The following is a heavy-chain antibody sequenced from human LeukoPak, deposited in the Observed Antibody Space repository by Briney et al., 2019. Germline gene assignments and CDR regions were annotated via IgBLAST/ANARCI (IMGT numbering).Heavy chain of an antibody. V-gene: IGHV4-39*01. J-gene: IGHJ4*02. CDR1: GGSISSSRYY. CDR3: ARHLGSSWYEGLDF. CDR2: IYYSGSA. D-gene: IGHD6-13*01. Sequence: SETLSLTCTVSGGSISSSRYYWGWIRQPPGKGLEWIGSIYYSGSAYYNPSLKSRVTISVGTSNNQFYLKLSSVTAADTAVYYCARHLGSSWYEGLDFWGQGTLVTVSS.